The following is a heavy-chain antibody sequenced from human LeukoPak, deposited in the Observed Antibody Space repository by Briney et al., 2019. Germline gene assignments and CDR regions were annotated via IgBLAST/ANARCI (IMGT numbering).Heavy chain of an antibody. CDR1: GFTFSTYA. CDR3: ARDSSPHYFGSGRPTDS. V-gene: IGHV3-23*01. D-gene: IGHD3-10*01. CDR2: ISGSGGST. Sequence: GGSLRLSCAASGFTFSTYAMSWVRQAPGKGLEWVSAISGSGGSTYYADSVKGRFIISRDNSKNTLFLEMNSLRPEDTGTYYCARDSSPHYFGSGRPTDSWGQGTLVIVSS. J-gene: IGHJ4*02.